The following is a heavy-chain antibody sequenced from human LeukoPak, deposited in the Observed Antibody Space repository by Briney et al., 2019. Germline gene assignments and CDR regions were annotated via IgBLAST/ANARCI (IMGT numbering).Heavy chain of an antibody. CDR1: GFTFSSYG. J-gene: IGHJ6*03. CDR2: IRYDGSNK. V-gene: IGHV3-30*02. Sequence: QPGGSLRLSCAASGFTFSSYGMHWVRQAPGKGPEWVAFIRYDGSNKYYADSVKGRFTISRDNSKNTLYLQMNSLRAEDTAVYYCAKVMTTVTTPYYYYYYYMDVWGTGTTVTVSS. CDR3: AKVMTTVTTPYYYYYYYMDV. D-gene: IGHD4-11*01.